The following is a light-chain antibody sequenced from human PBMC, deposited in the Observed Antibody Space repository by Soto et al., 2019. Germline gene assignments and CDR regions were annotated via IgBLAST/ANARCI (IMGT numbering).Light chain of an antibody. CDR1: QSVSSNY. J-gene: IGKJ1*01. CDR3: KQYGSSPTWT. CDR2: GAS. V-gene: IGKV3-20*01. Sequence: SVLTQSPGTLSLSPGERATLSCRASQSVSSNYLAWYQQKPGQTPRLLIYGASTRATGIPDRFSGSGSGTAFTLAISRLEPEDSAVYYCKQYGSSPTWTFGQGSKVDIX.